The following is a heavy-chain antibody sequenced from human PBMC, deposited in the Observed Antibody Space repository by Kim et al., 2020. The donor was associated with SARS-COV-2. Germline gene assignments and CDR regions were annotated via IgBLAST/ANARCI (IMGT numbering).Heavy chain of an antibody. CDR2: IYYSGST. V-gene: IGHV4-59*01. D-gene: IGHD3-10*01. J-gene: IGHJ6*02. CDR1: GGSISSYY. Sequence: SETLSLTCTVSGGSISSYYWSWIRHPPGKGLEWIGYIYYSGSTNYNPSLKSRVTISVDTSKNQFSLKLSSVTAADTAVYYGASLLWFGGMDVWGQGTTVTVSS. CDR3: ASLLWFGGMDV.